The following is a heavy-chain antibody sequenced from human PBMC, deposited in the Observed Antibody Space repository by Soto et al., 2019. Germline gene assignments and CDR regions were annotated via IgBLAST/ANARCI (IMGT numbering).Heavy chain of an antibody. J-gene: IGHJ4*02. Sequence: PGGSLRLSCAASGFTFSSYAMTWVRQAPGKGLEWVSGISGSGATKSYADSVKGRFTISRDNSKNTLYLQMSSLKPEDTVVYYCANGYRSGWYYFDYWGQGTLVTVSS. CDR2: ISGSGATK. CDR1: GFTFSSYA. D-gene: IGHD6-19*01. CDR3: ANGYRSGWYYFDY. V-gene: IGHV3-23*01.